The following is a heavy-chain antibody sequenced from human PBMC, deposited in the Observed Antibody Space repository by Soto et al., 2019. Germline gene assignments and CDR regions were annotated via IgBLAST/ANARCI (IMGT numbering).Heavy chain of an antibody. CDR1: GGSFSGYY. Sequence: SETLSLTCAVYGGSFSGYYWSWIRQPPGKGLEWIGEINHSGSTNYNPSLKSRVTISVDTSKNQFSLKLSSVTAADTAVYYCARAWGFVAARSLYYFDYWGQGTLVTVSS. D-gene: IGHD6-6*01. CDR3: ARAWGFVAARSLYYFDY. CDR2: INHSGST. J-gene: IGHJ4*02. V-gene: IGHV4-34*01.